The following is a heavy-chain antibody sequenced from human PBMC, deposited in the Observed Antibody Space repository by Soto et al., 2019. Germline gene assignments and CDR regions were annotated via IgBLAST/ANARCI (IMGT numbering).Heavy chain of an antibody. CDR2: IMPTVDSA. D-gene: IGHD3-10*01. CDR1: GGTLSDYA. Sequence: QVQLVQSGAEVKNPGSSVKVSCKASGGTLSDYAVSWVRQARGQGLEWMGGIMPTVDSANYAQKFQGRLTITADESTSTAKMELSSLTSDDTAIYYCAGAAVREILTEQSSGMAVWGQGTTVTVSS. V-gene: IGHV1-69*01. J-gene: IGHJ6*02. CDR3: AGAAVREILTEQSSGMAV.